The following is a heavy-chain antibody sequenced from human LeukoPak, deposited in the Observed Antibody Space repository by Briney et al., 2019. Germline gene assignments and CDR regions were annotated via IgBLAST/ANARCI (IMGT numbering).Heavy chain of an antibody. CDR3: ARDPGNYYDSSGYMDF. J-gene: IGHJ4*02. CDR2: IRDSGEA. CDR1: GFRVSDYY. D-gene: IGHD3-22*01. Sequence: GGSLRLSCAVSGFRVSDYYMSWVRQAPGKGLEWVGLIRDSGEAFYADFARGRFAISRDNSKNSLYLQMNSLRTEDTALYYCARDPGNYYDSSGYMDFWGQGVLVAVSS. V-gene: IGHV3-43*01.